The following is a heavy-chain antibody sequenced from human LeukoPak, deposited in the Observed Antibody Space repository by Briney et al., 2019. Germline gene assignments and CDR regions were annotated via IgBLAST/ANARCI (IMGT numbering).Heavy chain of an antibody. CDR1: GGSISNSYY. Sequence: SETLSLTCTVSGGSISNSYYWGWFRQPPGKGLEWIGSIYSSGSTNYNPSLKSRVTVSVDKSKNQCSLKLNSVTVADTAVYHCARSAQFSSTSFDYWGQGALVTVSS. J-gene: IGHJ4*02. CDR3: ARSAQFSSTSFDY. CDR2: IYSSGST. V-gene: IGHV4-39*07. D-gene: IGHD6-13*01.